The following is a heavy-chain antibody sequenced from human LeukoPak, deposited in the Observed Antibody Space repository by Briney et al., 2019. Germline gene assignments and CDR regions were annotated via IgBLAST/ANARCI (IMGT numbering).Heavy chain of an antibody. J-gene: IGHJ4*02. Sequence: PGGSLRLSCAASGFTFSSYGMHWVRQAPGKGLEWIGFISGGTTEYAASVKGRFTISRDDSTSIAYLQMNSLTTEDTAVYYCSRGSGWLSVYWGQGTLVTVSS. CDR3: SRGSGWLSVY. V-gene: IGHV3-49*04. CDR2: ISGGTT. CDR1: GFTFSSYG. D-gene: IGHD6-19*01.